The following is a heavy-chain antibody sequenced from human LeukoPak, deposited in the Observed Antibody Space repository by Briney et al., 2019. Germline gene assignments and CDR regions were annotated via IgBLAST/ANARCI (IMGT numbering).Heavy chain of an antibody. CDR3: ARDQLLVGAIDY. CDR2: IYYSGST. J-gene: IGHJ4*02. CDR1: GGSISSSSYY. V-gene: IGHV4-39*07. Sequence: SETLSLTCTVSGGSISSSSYYWGWIRQPPGKGLEWIGSIYYSGSTYYNPSLKSRVTISVDTSKNQFSLKLSSVTAADTAVYYCARDQLLVGAIDYWGQGTLVTVSS. D-gene: IGHD1-26*01.